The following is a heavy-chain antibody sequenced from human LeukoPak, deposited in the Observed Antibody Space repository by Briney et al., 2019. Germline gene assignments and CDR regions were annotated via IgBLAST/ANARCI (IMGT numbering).Heavy chain of an antibody. CDR3: ATPLDYYDTSGYHQGGD. D-gene: IGHD3-22*01. CDR1: GFTFSSYW. J-gene: IGHJ4*02. Sequence: PGGSLRLSCAASGFTFSSYWMQWVRQVPGKGLEWVANIKQDGSEKYYVDSVKGRFTISRDNAKNSLYLQMNSLRAEDTAVYYCATPLDYYDTSGYHQGGDWGQGTLVTVSS. V-gene: IGHV3-7*03. CDR2: IKQDGSEK.